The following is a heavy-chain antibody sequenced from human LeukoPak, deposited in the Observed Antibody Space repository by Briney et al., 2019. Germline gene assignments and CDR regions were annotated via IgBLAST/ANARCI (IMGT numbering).Heavy chain of an antibody. CDR3: ARVRNYYDSSGPKRGAFDI. Sequence: GGSLRLSCAASGFTFDDYGMSWVRQAPGKGLEWVSGFNWNGGSTGYADSVKGRFTISRDNAKNSLYLQMNSLRAEDTALYYCARVRNYYDSSGPKRGAFDIWGQGTMVTVSS. V-gene: IGHV3-20*04. CDR1: GFTFDDYG. J-gene: IGHJ3*02. D-gene: IGHD3-22*01. CDR2: FNWNGGST.